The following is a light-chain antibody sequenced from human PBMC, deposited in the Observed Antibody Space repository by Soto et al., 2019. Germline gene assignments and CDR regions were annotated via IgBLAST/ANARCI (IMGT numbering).Light chain of an antibody. Sequence: EIVLNQSPATLSLSPGDRATLSCGASHSGRSSYVAWYQQKAGLAPRLLIYDGSSRASGIPDRFSGSGSGTDVTLTIGRLDPEDFAVYYWQQYDNSAPLIFGGGTKVEMK. V-gene: IGKV3D-20*01. CDR3: QQYDNSAPLI. J-gene: IGKJ4*01. CDR2: DGS. CDR1: HSGRSSY.